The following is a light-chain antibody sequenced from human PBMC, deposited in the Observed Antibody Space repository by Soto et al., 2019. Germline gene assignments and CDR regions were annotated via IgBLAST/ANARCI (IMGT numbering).Light chain of an antibody. V-gene: IGLV2-14*03. J-gene: IGLJ1*01. CDR3: SSYTSSSTHV. CDR1: SSDIGSFTF. CDR2: DVN. Sequence: QSALPQPASVSGSPGQSITISCTGTSSDIGSFTFVSWYQQHPGKVPKLMIFDVNRRPSGVSDRFSGSKSGNTASLTISGLQAEDEGDYYCSSYTSSSTHVFGSGTKLTVL.